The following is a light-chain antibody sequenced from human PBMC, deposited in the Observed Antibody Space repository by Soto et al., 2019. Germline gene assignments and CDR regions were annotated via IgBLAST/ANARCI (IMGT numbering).Light chain of an antibody. CDR1: QSVSSSF. CDR2: GAS. Sequence: EIVLTQSPGTLSLSPGERATLSCRASQSVSSSFLAWYQQKPGQAPRLLIYGASSRATGIPDRFSGSGSGTDFTLTISGLEPEDFAVYYCQQYDTSPRTFDQGTKVEI. CDR3: QQYDTSPRT. J-gene: IGKJ1*01. V-gene: IGKV3-20*01.